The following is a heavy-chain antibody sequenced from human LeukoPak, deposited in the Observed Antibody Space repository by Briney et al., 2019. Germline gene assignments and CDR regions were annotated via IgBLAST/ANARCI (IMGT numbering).Heavy chain of an antibody. D-gene: IGHD3-10*01. CDR2: IYPGDFDT. V-gene: IGHV5-51*01. CDR1: GYSFTSYW. Sequence: GESLKISCKGSGYSFTSYWIGWVRQMPGKGLEWMGIIYPGDFDTRYSPSFQGQVTISADKSISTAYLQWSSLKASDTAMYYCARGGFYYGSGSYLDFDYWGQGILVTVS. J-gene: IGHJ4*02. CDR3: ARGGFYYGSGSYLDFDY.